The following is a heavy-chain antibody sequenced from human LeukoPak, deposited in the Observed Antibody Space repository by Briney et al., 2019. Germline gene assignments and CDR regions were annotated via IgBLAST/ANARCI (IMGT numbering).Heavy chain of an antibody. CDR2: INYSGST. CDR1: DGSISNHY. V-gene: IGHV4-59*11. D-gene: IGHD3-10*01. J-gene: IGHJ6*02. Sequence: SETLSLTCTVSDGSISNHYWSWIRQPPGKGLEWIGNINYSGSTKYNPSLKSRVVMSVDTSKNQFSLRLSSVTAADTAVYYCAKDIYGSGSYYGNGLDVWGRGTTVTVSS. CDR3: AKDIYGSGSYYGNGLDV.